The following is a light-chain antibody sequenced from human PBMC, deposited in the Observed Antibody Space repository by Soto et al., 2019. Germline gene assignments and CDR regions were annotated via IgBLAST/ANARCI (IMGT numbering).Light chain of an antibody. J-gene: IGKJ4*01. V-gene: IGKV3-15*01. CDR3: QQRTDWPPLT. CDR1: QSVSSN. Sequence: EIVMTQSPATLSVSPGERATLSCRASQSVSSNLAWYQQKPGQAPRLLIYGASTRATGIPARFSGSGSGTEFTLIISSLQSEDFAVYYCQQRTDWPPLTFGGGTNVEVE. CDR2: GAS.